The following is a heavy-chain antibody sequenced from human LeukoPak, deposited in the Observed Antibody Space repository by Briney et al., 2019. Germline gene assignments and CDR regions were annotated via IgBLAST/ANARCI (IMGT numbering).Heavy chain of an antibody. D-gene: IGHD2-15*01. CDR3: ARGGVVAATAFDY. Sequence: PSETLSLTCTVSGGSISSSSYYWGWIRQPPGKGLEWIGSIYYSGSTYYNPSLKSRVTISVDTSKNQFSLKLSSVTAADTAVYYCARGGVVAATAFDYWGQGTLVTVSS. CDR2: IYYSGST. V-gene: IGHV4-39*07. CDR1: GGSISSSSYY. J-gene: IGHJ4*02.